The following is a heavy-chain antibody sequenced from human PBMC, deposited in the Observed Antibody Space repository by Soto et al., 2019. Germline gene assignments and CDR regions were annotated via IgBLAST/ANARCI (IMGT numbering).Heavy chain of an antibody. D-gene: IGHD6-19*01. V-gene: IGHV1-18*01. Sequence: QVQLVQSGAEVKKPGASVKVSCKASGYIFTNYAISWVRQAPGQGLEWMGWMNVYNGHTKYAQKVQGRLTMTTDTSTSTDSMELRNLRADDTAVYYCARDLRSGWFDHWGQGTLVTVSS. J-gene: IGHJ5*02. CDR2: MNVYNGHT. CDR1: GYIFTNYA. CDR3: ARDLRSGWFDH.